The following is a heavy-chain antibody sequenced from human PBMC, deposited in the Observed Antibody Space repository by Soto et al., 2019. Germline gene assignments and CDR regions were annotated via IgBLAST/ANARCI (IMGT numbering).Heavy chain of an antibody. CDR2: IFSNDEK. J-gene: IGHJ4*02. D-gene: IGHD1-26*01. Sequence: QVTLKESGPVLVKPTETLTLTCTVSEFSVSNARMGVSWIRQPPGKALEWLAHIFSNDEKSYSTSLKSRLTMSKDTSKSQVDLTMTNMDPVDTATYYCARIDSGSYPSYFDYWGQGTLVTVSS. CDR1: EFSVSNARMG. V-gene: IGHV2-26*01. CDR3: ARIDSGSYPSYFDY.